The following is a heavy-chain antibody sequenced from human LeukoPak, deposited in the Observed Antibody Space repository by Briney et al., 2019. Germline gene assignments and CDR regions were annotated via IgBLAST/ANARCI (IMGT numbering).Heavy chain of an antibody. V-gene: IGHV1-18*04. CDR2: ISAYNGNT. CDR3: ARDADPNIAAAGTIIPFDP. J-gene: IGHJ5*02. Sequence: ASVKVSCKASGYTFTSYGISWVRQAPGQGLEWMGLISAYNGNTNYAQKLQGRVTMTTDTSTSTAYMELRSLRSDDTAVYYCARDADPNIAAAGTIIPFDPWGQGTLVTVSS. CDR1: GYTFTSYG. D-gene: IGHD6-13*01.